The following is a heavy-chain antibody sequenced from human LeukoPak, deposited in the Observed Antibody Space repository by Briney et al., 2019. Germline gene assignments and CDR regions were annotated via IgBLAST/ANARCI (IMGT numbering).Heavy chain of an antibody. CDR3: ARDPWLTTMVRGVRPLPSYYYYYYMDV. CDR1: GGSISSSSYY. D-gene: IGHD3-10*01. J-gene: IGHJ6*03. Sequence: PSETLSLTCTVSGGSISSSSYYWGWIRQPPGKGLEWIGSIYYSGSTYYNPSLKSRVTISVDTSKNQFSLKLSSVTAADTAVYYCARDPWLTTMVRGVRPLPSYYYYYYMDVWGKGTTVTVSS. CDR2: IYYSGST. V-gene: IGHV4-39*07.